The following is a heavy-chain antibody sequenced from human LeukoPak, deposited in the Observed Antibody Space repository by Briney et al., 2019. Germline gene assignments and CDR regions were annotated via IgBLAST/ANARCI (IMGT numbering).Heavy chain of an antibody. CDR2: ISASGNST. CDR3: ARLPNYTTGWLNWFDP. CDR1: GFTFSSYA. Sequence: GGSLRLSCAASGFTFSSYAMSWVRQAPGKGLEWVSGISASGNSTYYADSVKGRFTIPRDNSKNTLYLRMNSLRAEDTALYYCARLPNYTTGWLNWFDPWGQGTLVTVSS. V-gene: IGHV3-23*01. J-gene: IGHJ5*02. D-gene: IGHD6-19*01.